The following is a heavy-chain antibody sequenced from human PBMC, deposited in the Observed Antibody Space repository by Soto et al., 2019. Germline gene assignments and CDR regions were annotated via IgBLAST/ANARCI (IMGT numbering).Heavy chain of an antibody. CDR2: INNDGSTT. CDR3: ATDLNWKIDY. D-gene: IGHD1-1*01. CDR1: GFPFSTYW. V-gene: IGHV3-74*01. J-gene: IGHJ4*02. Sequence: PGGSLRLSCAASGFPFSTYWMHWVRQAPGKGPVWVSRINNDGSTTRYADSVKGRFTISRDNAKNTLYLQMDSLRAEDTAVYYCATDLNWKIDYWGQGTLVTVSS.